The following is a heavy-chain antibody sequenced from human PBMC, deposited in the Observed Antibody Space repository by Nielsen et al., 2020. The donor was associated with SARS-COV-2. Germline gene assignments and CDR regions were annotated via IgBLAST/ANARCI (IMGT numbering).Heavy chain of an antibody. D-gene: IGHD5-18*01. V-gene: IGHV3-21*04. CDR1: GFTFSSYS. CDR3: ARDSERGYSYGAYFDY. Sequence: GGSLRLSCAASGFTFSSYSMNWVRQAPGKGLEWVSSISSSSSYIYYADSVKGRFTISRDNAKNSLYLQMNSLRAEDTAVYYCARDSERGYSYGAYFDYWGQGTLVTVSS. J-gene: IGHJ4*02. CDR2: ISSSSSYI.